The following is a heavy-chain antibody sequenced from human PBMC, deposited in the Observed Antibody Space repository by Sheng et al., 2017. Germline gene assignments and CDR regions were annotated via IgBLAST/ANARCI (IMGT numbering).Heavy chain of an antibody. CDR3: AKAYCSGGSCYFDY. J-gene: IGHJ4*02. CDR2: ISWDGGST. V-gene: IGHV3-43D*04. D-gene: IGHD2-15*01. CDR1: GFTFDDYA. Sequence: EVQLVESGGSRGTALGGPLRLSCAASGFTFDDYAMHWVRQAPGKGLEWVSLISWDGGSTYYADSVKGRFTISRDNSKNSLYLQMNSLRAEDTALYYCAKAYCSGGSCYFDYWGQGTLVTVSS.